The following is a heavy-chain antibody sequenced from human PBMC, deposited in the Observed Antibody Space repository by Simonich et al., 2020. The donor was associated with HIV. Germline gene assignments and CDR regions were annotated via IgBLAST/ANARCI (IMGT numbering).Heavy chain of an antibody. J-gene: IGHJ4*02. Sequence: QVQLQQWGAGLLKPSETLSLTCAVYGGSFSGYYWSWIRHPPVKGLEWIGEINHSVSTKHNPSLKSRVTISVDTSKNQFSLKLSSVTAADTAVYYCARRHPTTVTTPYFDYWGQGTLVTVSS. V-gene: IGHV4-34*01. D-gene: IGHD4-17*01. CDR1: GGSFSGYY. CDR2: INHSVST. CDR3: ARRHPTTVTTPYFDY.